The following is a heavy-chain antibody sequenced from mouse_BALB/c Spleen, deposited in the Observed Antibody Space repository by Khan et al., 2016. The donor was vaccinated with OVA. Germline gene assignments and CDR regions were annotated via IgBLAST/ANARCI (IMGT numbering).Heavy chain of an antibody. Sequence: EVALVESGGGLVQTGGSRKLSCAASGFTFSGFGMHWVRPAPEKGLEWVAYISSGSNTIYYADTVKGRFTISRDNPKNTLFLQMTSLRSEDTAMYYCARTGYYYFDYWGQGTTLTVSS. J-gene: IGHJ2*01. CDR1: GFTFSGFG. D-gene: IGHD2-3*01. CDR2: ISSGSNTI. CDR3: ARTGYYYFDY. V-gene: IGHV5-17*02.